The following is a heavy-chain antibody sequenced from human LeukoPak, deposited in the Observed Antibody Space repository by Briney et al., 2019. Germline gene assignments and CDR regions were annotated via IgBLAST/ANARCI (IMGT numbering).Heavy chain of an antibody. J-gene: IGHJ6*02. V-gene: IGHV3-23*01. CDR2: ISGSGGST. Sequence: GGSLRLSCAASGFTVSSNYMSWVRQAPGKGLEWVSAISGSGGSTYYADSVKGRFTISRDKSKNTLYLQMNSLRAEDTAVYYCAKDPDWGYYYGMDVWGQGTTVTVSS. CDR3: AKDPDWGYYYGMDV. D-gene: IGHD3-9*01. CDR1: GFTVSSNY.